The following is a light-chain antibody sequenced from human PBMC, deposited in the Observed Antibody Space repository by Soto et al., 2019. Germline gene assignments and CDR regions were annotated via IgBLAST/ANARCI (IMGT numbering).Light chain of an antibody. J-gene: IGKJ4*01. V-gene: IGKV3-15*01. CDR3: QQYNNWPLT. CDR2: GAT. Sequence: EIVMTQSPATLSVSPGERATLSCRASQSVSGNLAWYQQKPGQAPRLLIYGATTRATGIPARFSGSGSGTEFTLTISSLQSEDFAVYYCQQYNNWPLTFGGGTKVEIK. CDR1: QSVSGN.